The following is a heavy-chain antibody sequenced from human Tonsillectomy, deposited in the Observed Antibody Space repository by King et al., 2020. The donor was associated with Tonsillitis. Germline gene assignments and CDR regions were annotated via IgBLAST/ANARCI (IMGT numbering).Heavy chain of an antibody. CDR1: GFTFSSYA. Sequence: EVQLVESGGGLVQPGGSLRLSCAASGFTFSSYAMSWVRQAPGKGLEWVSVIFSGGSSTYYADSVKGRFTISRDNSKNTLYLQMNSLRAEDTAVYFCAKDDSNSWFTIDYWGQGPLVTVSS. CDR3: AKDDSNSWFTIDY. V-gene: IGHV3-23*03. CDR2: IFSGGSST. J-gene: IGHJ4*02. D-gene: IGHD6-13*01.